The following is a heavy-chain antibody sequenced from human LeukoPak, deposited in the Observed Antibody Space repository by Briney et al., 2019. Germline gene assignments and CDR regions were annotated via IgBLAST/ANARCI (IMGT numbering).Heavy chain of an antibody. CDR1: GGSISSGGYY. D-gene: IGHD3-3*01. CDR2: IYYSGST. V-gene: IGHV4-31*03. Sequence: SETLSLTCTVSGGSISSGGYYWSWIRQHPGKGLEWIGYIYYSGSTYYNPSLKSRVTISVDTSKNQFSLKLSSVTAADTAVYYCARSASSYDFWSGYSQPFDYWGQGTLVTVSS. J-gene: IGHJ4*02. CDR3: ARSASSYDFWSGYSQPFDY.